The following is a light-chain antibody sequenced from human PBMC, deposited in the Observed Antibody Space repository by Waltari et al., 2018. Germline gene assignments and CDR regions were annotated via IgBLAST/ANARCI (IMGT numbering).Light chain of an antibody. CDR2: EDD. J-gene: IGLJ2*01. V-gene: IGLV3-1*01. CDR3: QAWDNSAVSTII. Sequence: SYELAQPPSVSVSPGQTASITCSGDKLGDKYVAWYQQRPGQSPVLVMYEDDKRPSGIPERFSGSNTGNTATLTISGTQAMDEADYYCQAWDNSAVSTIIFGGGTTLTVL. CDR1: KLGDKY.